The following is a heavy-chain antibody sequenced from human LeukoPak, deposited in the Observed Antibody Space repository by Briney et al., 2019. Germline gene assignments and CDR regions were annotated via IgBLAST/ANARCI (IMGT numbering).Heavy chain of an antibody. CDR3: ARTYSSSWYGNLYFDY. CDR2: MNPKSGDT. V-gene: IGHV1-8*03. D-gene: IGHD6-13*01. J-gene: IGHJ4*02. CDR1: EYTFTSYD. Sequence: ASVKVSRKASEYTFTSYDINWVRQATGQGLEWVGWMNPKSGDTGYAQKFQGRVTITRNTSISTAYMELSSLRSEDTAVYYCARTYSSSWYGNLYFDYWGQGTLVTVSS.